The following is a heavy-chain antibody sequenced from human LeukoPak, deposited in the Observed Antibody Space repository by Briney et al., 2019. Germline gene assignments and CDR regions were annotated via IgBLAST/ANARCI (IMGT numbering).Heavy chain of an antibody. Sequence: GGSLRLSCAASGFTFSSYEMNWVRQAPGKGLEWVSYISSSGSTIYYADSVKGRFTISRDNSKNTLYLQMNSLRAEDTAVYYCAKGQGHIVVVTAPYDYWGQGTLVTVSS. J-gene: IGHJ4*02. CDR3: AKGQGHIVVVTAPYDY. V-gene: IGHV3-48*03. CDR2: ISSSGSTI. CDR1: GFTFSSYE. D-gene: IGHD2-21*02.